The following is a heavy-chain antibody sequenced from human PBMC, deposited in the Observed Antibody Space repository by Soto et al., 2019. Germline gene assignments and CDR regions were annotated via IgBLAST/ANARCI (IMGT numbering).Heavy chain of an antibody. J-gene: IGHJ4*02. CDR2: IIPILGIA. V-gene: IGHV1-69*02. D-gene: IGHD6-13*01. Sequence: GASVKVSCKASGVTFSSYTMSSVRQAPGQGLEWMGRIIPILGIANYAQKFQGRVTITADKSTSTAYMELSSLRSEDTAVYYCARVREQQLSHWGQGTLVTVSS. CDR1: GVTFSSYT. CDR3: ARVREQQLSH.